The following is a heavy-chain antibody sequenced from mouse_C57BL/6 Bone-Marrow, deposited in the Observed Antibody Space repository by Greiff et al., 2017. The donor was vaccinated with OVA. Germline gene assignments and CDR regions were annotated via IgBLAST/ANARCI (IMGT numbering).Heavy chain of an antibody. J-gene: IGHJ4*01. Sequence: VQLQQSGAELVRPGTSVKMSCKASGYTFTNYWIGWAKQRPGHGLEWIGDIYPGGGYTNYNEKFKGKATLTADKSSSTAYMQFSSLTSEDSAIYYCARWGSKDAMDYWGQGTSVTVSS. V-gene: IGHV1-63*01. CDR3: ARWGSKDAMDY. D-gene: IGHD1-3*01. CDR2: IYPGGGYT. CDR1: GYTFTNYW.